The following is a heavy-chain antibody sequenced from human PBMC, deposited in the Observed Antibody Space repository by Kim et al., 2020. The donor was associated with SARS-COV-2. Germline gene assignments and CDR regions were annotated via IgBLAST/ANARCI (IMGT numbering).Heavy chain of an antibody. J-gene: IGHJ2*01. CDR1: GGSFSGYY. Sequence: SETLSLTCAVYGGSFSGYYWSWIRQPPGKGLEWIGEINHSGSSNYNPSLKSRVTISVDTSKNQFSLKLSSVTAADTAVYYCARWAKNYDFWSGYQDWYFDLCGRGTLVTVSS. V-gene: IGHV4-34*01. CDR3: ARWAKNYDFWSGYQDWYFDL. CDR2: INHSGSS. D-gene: IGHD3-3*01.